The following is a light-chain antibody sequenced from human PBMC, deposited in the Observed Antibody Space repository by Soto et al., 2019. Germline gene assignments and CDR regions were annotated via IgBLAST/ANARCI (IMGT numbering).Light chain of an antibody. CDR2: KAS. J-gene: IGKJ1*01. V-gene: IGKV1-5*03. Sequence: DIQMTHSPSTLSASVCDIVTITCRASQSISSWLAWYQQKPGKAPKLLIYKASTLESGVPSNFSGSGSGTEFTLTISSLQPGDFATYYCQQYNSYSEAFGQGTKVDIK. CDR1: QSISSW. CDR3: QQYNSYSEA.